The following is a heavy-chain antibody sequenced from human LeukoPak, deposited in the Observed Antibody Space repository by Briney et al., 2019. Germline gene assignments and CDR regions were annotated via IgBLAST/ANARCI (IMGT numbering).Heavy chain of an antibody. CDR3: AKDRGSSWYGAFDN. J-gene: IGHJ4*02. CDR1: GFSFSSFG. D-gene: IGHD6-13*01. Sequence: GGSLRLSCAVSGFSFSSFGMHWVRQAPGKGLEWVALISYDGSYKNYADSVKGRLTISRENSKNTLFLQMNSLRAEDTGVYYCAKDRGSSWYGAFDNWGQGTLVTVSS. CDR2: ISYDGSYK. V-gene: IGHV3-30*18.